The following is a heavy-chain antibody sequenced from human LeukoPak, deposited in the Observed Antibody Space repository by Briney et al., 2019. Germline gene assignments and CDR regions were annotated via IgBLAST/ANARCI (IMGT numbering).Heavy chain of an antibody. CDR1: GFTFSSYW. V-gene: IGHV3-74*01. Sequence: GGSLRLSCAASGFTFSSYWMSWVRQAPGKGLMWVSQINSDGSATSCADPVKGRCTISRDNAKNMLYLEMNSLRVEDAAVYFCTRDHGLDVWGQGTTVTVSS. CDR2: INSDGSAT. J-gene: IGHJ6*02. CDR3: TRDHGLDV.